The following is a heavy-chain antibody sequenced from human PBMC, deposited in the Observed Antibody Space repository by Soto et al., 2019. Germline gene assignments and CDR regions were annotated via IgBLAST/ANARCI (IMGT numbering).Heavy chain of an antibody. Sequence: QVQLVQSGAEVKKPGASVKVSCKASGYNFTSHGISWVRQAPGQGLQWLGWISGNSGDTNYAQRLQGRVTVTTDTATRTAYMELRCLRSEETAVYYCARMVRGSIIVDCLYIAVWGKGTTVTVSS. CDR2: ISGNSGDT. J-gene: IGHJ6*03. V-gene: IGHV1-18*01. CDR1: GYNFTSHG. CDR3: ARMVRGSIIVDCLYIAV. D-gene: IGHD3-10*01.